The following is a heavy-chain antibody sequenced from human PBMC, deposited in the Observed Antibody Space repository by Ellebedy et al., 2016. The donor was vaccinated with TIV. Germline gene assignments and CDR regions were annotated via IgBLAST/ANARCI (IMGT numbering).Heavy chain of an antibody. CDR1: GYTFTGYY. CDR3: ARDSSGWGMDV. V-gene: IGHV1-2*04. J-gene: IGHJ6*02. D-gene: IGHD6-19*01. CDR2: INPNSGGT. Sequence: ASVQVSCXASGYTFTGYYMHWVRQAPGQGLEWMGWINPNSGGTNYAQKFQGWVTMTRDTSISTAYMELSRLRSDDTAVYYCARDSSGWGMDVWGQGTTVTVSS.